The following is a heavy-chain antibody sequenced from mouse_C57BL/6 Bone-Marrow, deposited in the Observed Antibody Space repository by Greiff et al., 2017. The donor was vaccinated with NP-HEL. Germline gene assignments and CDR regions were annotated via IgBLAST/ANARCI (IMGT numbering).Heavy chain of an antibody. D-gene: IGHD1-1*01. CDR2: IDPSDSET. J-gene: IGHJ4*01. V-gene: IGHV1-59*01. CDR3: AREHYYYGSSPYYAMDY. Sequence: QVQLQQPGAELVRPGTSVKLSCKASGYTFTSYWMHWVKQRPGQGLEWIGVIDPSDSETHYNQKFKDKATLTVDKSSSTAYMQLSSLTSEDSAVYYCAREHYYYGSSPYYAMDYWGQGTSVTVSS. CDR1: GYTFTSYW.